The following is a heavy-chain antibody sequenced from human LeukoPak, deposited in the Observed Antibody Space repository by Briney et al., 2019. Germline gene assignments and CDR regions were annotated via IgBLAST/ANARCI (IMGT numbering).Heavy chain of an antibody. CDR3: ARGDMVTTGSDY. D-gene: IGHD5-12*01. CDR1: GGSISSYY. Sequence: PSETLSLTCTVSGGSISSYYWSWIRQPPGKGLEWIGYIYYSGSTNYNPSLKSRVTISVDTSRNQFSLKLSSVTAADTAVYYCARGDMVTTGSDYWGQGTLVTVSS. V-gene: IGHV4-59*01. J-gene: IGHJ4*02. CDR2: IYYSGST.